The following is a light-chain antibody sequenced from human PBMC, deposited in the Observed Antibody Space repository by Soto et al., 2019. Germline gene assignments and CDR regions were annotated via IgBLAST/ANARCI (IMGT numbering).Light chain of an antibody. CDR3: ASWDDRLGAVI. CDR2: SNN. CDR1: SSTIGGTNS. J-gene: IGLJ2*01. Sequence: QSVLTQTPSASGTPGQQVFISCSGSSSTIGGTNSEYWYQQLPGAAHTLLMHSNNLRPSGVPERISGSKFGTAASLAISGLRSEDEAVYYCASWDDRLGAVIFGGGTKVTVL. V-gene: IGLV1-47*02.